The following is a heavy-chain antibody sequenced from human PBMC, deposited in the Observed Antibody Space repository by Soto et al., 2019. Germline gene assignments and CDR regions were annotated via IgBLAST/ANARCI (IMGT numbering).Heavy chain of an antibody. CDR2: VRERGST. CDR3: ARGTRALITSFLAY. J-gene: IGHJ4*02. Sequence: LSLTCSVSGDAISNYSWSWLRPTPGRGLEWIGSVRERGSTDPNPSLKGLVITLLHTSKSQFALNLRSATAADTATYYCARGTRALITSFLAYWGQGIPVTVSS. D-gene: IGHD3-3*01. CDR1: GDAISNYS. V-gene: IGHV4-59*01.